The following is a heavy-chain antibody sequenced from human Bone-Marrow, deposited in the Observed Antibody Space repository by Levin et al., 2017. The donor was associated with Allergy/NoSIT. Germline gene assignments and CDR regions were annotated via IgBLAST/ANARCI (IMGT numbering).Heavy chain of an antibody. D-gene: IGHD1-14*01. J-gene: IGHJ4*02. CDR1: GGSISSYY. Sequence: SETLSLTCTVSGGSISSYYCTWMRQPPGKGLEWIGYIYYSGSISYNPSLKSRVTMSVDTSKNQFSLKLSAVTAADTAVYYCATGRGYFDYWGQGTLVTVSS. V-gene: IGHV4-59*01. CDR3: ATGRGYFDY. CDR2: IYYSGSI.